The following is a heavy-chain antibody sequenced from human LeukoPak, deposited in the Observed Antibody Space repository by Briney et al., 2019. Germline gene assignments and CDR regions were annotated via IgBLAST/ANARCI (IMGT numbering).Heavy chain of an antibody. CDR1: GDSISSSSYY. V-gene: IGHV4-39*01. D-gene: IGHD3-16*01. CDR2: ICYSGST. CDR3: ARWGLGCYYMDV. Sequence: SETLSLTCTVSGDSISSSSYYWGWIRQPPGKGLEWIASICYSGSTYYNPSLKSRVTISVDTSKNQFSLKLSSVTAADTAVYYCARWGLGCYYMDVWGKGTTVTISS. J-gene: IGHJ6*03.